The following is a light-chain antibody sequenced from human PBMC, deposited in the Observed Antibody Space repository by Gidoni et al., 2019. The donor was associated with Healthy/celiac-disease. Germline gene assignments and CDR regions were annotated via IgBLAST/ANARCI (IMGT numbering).Light chain of an antibody. CDR1: SSDVGCYNY. CDR3: CSYAGSYTWV. Sequence: QSALTQPRSVSRSPGQSVTISCTGTSSDVGCYNYVSWYQQHPGKAPTRMIYDVSKRPSGVPDRFSGSKSGNTASLTISGLQAEDEADYYCCSYAGSYTWVFGGGTKLTVL. J-gene: IGLJ3*02. V-gene: IGLV2-11*01. CDR2: DVS.